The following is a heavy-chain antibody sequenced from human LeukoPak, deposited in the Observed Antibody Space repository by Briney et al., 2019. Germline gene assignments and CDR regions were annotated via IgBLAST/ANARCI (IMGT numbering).Heavy chain of an antibody. J-gene: IGHJ4*02. Sequence: GGSLRLSCAASGFTFNVYGMSCGRQAPWKGGEGVTGINWNGGSTGYGDSVKGRVTISRDNSKNAVSLKMNRVRAEDTAVYYCARWGYSSGWLSDYWGQGTLVTVSS. CDR1: GFTFNVYG. CDR2: INWNGGST. V-gene: IGHV3-20*04. D-gene: IGHD6-19*01. CDR3: ARWGYSSGWLSDY.